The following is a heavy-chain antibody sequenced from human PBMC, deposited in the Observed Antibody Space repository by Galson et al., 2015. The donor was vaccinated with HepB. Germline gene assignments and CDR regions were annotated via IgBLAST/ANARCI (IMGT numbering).Heavy chain of an antibody. V-gene: IGHV3-15*01. D-gene: IGHD2-8*02. CDR1: GFPFNNAW. Sequence: SLRLSCAASGFPFNNAWTTWVRQAPGMGLERVGRIKSKTDGETTDYAAPVKGRFTISRDDSKNRLYLQMNSLKTEDTAVYYCTTDVYYSTYWSWLDPWGQGTLVTVSS. J-gene: IGHJ5*02. CDR2: IKSKTDGETT. CDR3: TTDVYYSTYWSWLDP.